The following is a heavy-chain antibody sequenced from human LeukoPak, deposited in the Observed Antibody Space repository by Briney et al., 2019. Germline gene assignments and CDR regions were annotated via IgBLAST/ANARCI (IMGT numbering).Heavy chain of an antibody. CDR2: IYTSGST. J-gene: IGHJ4*02. D-gene: IGHD4-17*01. CDR1: GCSISSYY. CDR3: ARSNPSVDYGDYAFDY. Sequence: SETLSLTCTVSGCSISSYYWSWIRQPAGKGLEWIGRIYTSGSTNYNPSLKSRVTMSVDTSKNQFSLKLSSVTAAETAVYYCARSNPSVDYGDYAFDYWGQGTLVTVSS. V-gene: IGHV4-4*07.